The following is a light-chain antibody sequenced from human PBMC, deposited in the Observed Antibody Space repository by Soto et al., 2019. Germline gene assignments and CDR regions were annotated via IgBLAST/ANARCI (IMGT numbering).Light chain of an antibody. J-gene: IGKJ1*01. Sequence: IQLTQSPSSLSASVGDRVTVTCRASQDIGNYLAWYQQKPGKAPKLLICDASTLQSGVPSRFTASGSGTDFTLTVTGLQPEDFATYYCQNYDSAPWTFGQGTKVDI. V-gene: IGKV1-27*01. CDR3: QNYDSAPWT. CDR2: DAS. CDR1: QDIGNY.